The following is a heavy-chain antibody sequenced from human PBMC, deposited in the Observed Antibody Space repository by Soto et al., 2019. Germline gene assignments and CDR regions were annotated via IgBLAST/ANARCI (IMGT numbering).Heavy chain of an antibody. Sequence: QVQLQQWGAGLLKPSETLSLTCAVYGGSFSGYSWNWIRQPPGKGLEWIGEINHSGSTNYNPSLKSRVTISVDTSTTQFSLKLSSVTAADTAVYYCARGWGRIFDYWCQGTLVTVSS. CDR2: INHSGST. J-gene: IGHJ4*02. V-gene: IGHV4-34*01. D-gene: IGHD7-27*01. CDR3: ARGWGRIFDY. CDR1: GGSFSGYS.